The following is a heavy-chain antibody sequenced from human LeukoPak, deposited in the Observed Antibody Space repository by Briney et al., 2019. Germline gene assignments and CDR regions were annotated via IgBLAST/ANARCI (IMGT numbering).Heavy chain of an antibody. J-gene: IGHJ4*02. CDR3: ASHGGYYDILTGYYSPFDY. V-gene: IGHV3-48*01. CDR1: GFTFSSYG. D-gene: IGHD3-9*01. CDR2: ISSSSSTI. Sequence: GGTPRLSCAASGFTFSSYGMSWVRQAPGKGLEWVSYISSSSSTIYYADSVKGRFTISRDNAKNSLYLQMNSLRAEDTAVYYCASHGGYYDILTGYYSPFDYWGQGTLVTVSS.